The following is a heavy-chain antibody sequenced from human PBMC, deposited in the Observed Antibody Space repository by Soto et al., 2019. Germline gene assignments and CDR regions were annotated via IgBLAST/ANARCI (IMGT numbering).Heavy chain of an antibody. CDR3: SEGPLSYYYGSGAPPPGYYYGMDV. CDR1: GFTFDDYT. J-gene: IGHJ6*01. V-gene: IGHV3-43*01. CDR2: ISWDGGST. D-gene: IGHD3-10*01. Sequence: GGSLRLSCAASGFTFDDYTMHWVRQAPGKGLEWVSLISWDGGSTYYVDSVKGRFTISRDNSKNSLYLQMNSLRTEDTALYYWSEGPLSYYYGSGAPPPGYYYGMDVWGQGTTVTVSS.